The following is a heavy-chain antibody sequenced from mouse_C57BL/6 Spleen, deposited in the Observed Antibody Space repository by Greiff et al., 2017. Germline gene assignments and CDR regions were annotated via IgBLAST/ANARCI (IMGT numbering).Heavy chain of an antibody. CDR2: IRNKANGYTT. J-gene: IGHJ4*01. V-gene: IGHV7-3*01. D-gene: IGHD1-1*01. Sequence: EVMLVESGGGLVQPGGSLSLSCAASGFTFTDYYMSWVRQPPGKALEWLGFIRNKANGYTTEYSASVKGRFTISRDNSQSILYLQMNALRAEDSATYYCASSYYYGSSYVGAMDYWGQGTSVTVSS. CDR3: ASSYYYGSSYVGAMDY. CDR1: GFTFTDYY.